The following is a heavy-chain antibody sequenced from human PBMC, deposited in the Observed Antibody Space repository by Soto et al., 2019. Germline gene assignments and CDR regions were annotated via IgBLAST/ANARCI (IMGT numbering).Heavy chain of an antibody. Sequence: ASVKVYLNTSGSTFTRYGISWGRQAPGQGLEWMGWISAYNGNTNYAQKLQGRVTMTTDTSTSTAYMELRSLRSDDTAVYHCAREILRFLEWLRPADYYYGMDVWGQGTSVNVSS. D-gene: IGHD3-3*01. CDR2: ISAYNGNT. CDR3: AREILRFLEWLRPADYYYGMDV. J-gene: IGHJ6*02. CDR1: GSTFTRYG. V-gene: IGHV1-18*04.